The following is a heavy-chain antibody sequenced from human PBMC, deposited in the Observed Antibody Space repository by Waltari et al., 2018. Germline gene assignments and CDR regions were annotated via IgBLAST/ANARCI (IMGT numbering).Heavy chain of an antibody. CDR2: IIPIFGTA. J-gene: IGHJ4*02. CDR1: GGTFSRYA. Sequence: QVQLVQSGAEVKKPGSSVKVSCKASGGTFSRYAISWVRQAPGQGLEWMGGIIPIFGTANYAQKFQGRVTITADESTSTAYMELSSLRSEDTAVYYCASHIAAAGIYYFDYWGQGTLVTVSS. CDR3: ASHIAAAGIYYFDY. V-gene: IGHV1-69*01. D-gene: IGHD6-13*01.